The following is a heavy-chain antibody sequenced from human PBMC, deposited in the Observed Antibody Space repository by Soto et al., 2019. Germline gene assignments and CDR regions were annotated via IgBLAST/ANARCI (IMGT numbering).Heavy chain of an antibody. Sequence: EVQLVESGGGLVKPGGSLRLSCAASGFTFSSYSMNWVRQAPGKGLEWVSSISSSSSYIYYADSVKGRFTISRDNAKNSLYLQMNSLRAEDTAVYYCARDWLAAAGTDFTNYWGQGTLVTVSS. CDR1: GFTFSSYS. J-gene: IGHJ4*02. V-gene: IGHV3-21*01. D-gene: IGHD6-13*01. CDR3: ARDWLAAAGTDFTNY. CDR2: ISSSSSYI.